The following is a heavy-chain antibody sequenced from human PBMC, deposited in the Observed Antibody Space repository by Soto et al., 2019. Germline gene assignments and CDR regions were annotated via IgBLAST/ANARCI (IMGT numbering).Heavy chain of an antibody. J-gene: IGHJ5*02. V-gene: IGHV1-69*17. CDR1: GGTFSGYA. CDR3: ARQRGRYITNWGSGRPDNWFDP. CDR2: IIPIFGIT. Sequence: QAHLMQSGAEVKKPGSSVKVSCKASGGTFSGYAISWVRQRPGRGLEWMGGIIPIFGITTYAEKFQGRVIITRDTSATTVHMELSNLRSEDTAMYYCARQRGRYITNWGSGRPDNWFDPWGQGTLVTVSS. D-gene: IGHD7-27*01.